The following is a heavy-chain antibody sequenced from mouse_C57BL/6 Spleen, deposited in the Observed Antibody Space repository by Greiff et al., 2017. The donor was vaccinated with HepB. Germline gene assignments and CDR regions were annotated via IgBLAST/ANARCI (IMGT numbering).Heavy chain of an antibody. Sequence: VQRVESGPGLVQPSQSLSITCTASGFSLTSYGVHWVRQSPGKGLEWLGVIWSGGSTDYNAAFISRLSISKDNSKSQVFFKMSSLQADDTAIYYCAITAVVEDAMDYWGQGTSFTVSS. J-gene: IGHJ4*01. CDR1: GFSLTSYG. CDR3: AITAVVEDAMDY. D-gene: IGHD1-1*01. V-gene: IGHV2-2*01. CDR2: IWSGGST.